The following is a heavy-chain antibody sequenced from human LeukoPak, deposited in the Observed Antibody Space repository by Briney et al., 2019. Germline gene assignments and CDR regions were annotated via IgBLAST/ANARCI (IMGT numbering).Heavy chain of an antibody. CDR1: GYTFTSYY. V-gene: IGHV1-46*01. CDR3: ARDQGERWLQWALDY. D-gene: IGHD5-24*01. CDR2: INPSGGST. Sequence: ASVKVSCKASGYTFTSYYMHWVRQAPGQGLEWMGIINPSGGSTSYAQKFQGRVTMTRDMSTSTVYMELSSLRSEDTAVYYCARDQGERWLQWALDYWGQGTLVTVSS. J-gene: IGHJ4*02.